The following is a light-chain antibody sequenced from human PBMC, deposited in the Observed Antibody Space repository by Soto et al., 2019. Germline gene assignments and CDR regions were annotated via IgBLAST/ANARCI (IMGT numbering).Light chain of an antibody. CDR1: SSNIGAGYE. V-gene: IGLV1-40*01. Sequence: QSVLTQPPSVSEAPGQRVTISCTGSSSNIGAGYEAHWYQQVPGTAPKPLIYENNNRPSGAPDRFSGSKSGTSASLAITGLQAEDEAEYYCQSYDSSLSGYVFGTGTKLTVL. CDR3: QSYDSSLSGYV. CDR2: ENN. J-gene: IGLJ1*01.